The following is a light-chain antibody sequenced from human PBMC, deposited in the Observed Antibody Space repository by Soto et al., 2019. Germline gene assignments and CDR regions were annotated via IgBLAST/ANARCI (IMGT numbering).Light chain of an antibody. J-gene: IGKJ4*01. CDR2: AAS. V-gene: IGKV3-15*01. CDR3: QQYTTFPLT. Sequence: MTQSPASLSASVGDRVTITCRASQSVSSYLAWYQQKPGQAPKLLIYAASSRPSGLPARFSGSGSGTEFTLTISSLQPEDFAVYYCQQYTTFPLTFGEGTKVDIK. CDR1: QSVSSY.